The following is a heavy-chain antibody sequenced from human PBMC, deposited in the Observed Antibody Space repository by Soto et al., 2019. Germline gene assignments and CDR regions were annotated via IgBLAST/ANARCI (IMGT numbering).Heavy chain of an antibody. Sequence: SETLSLTYAVSCYSITNGYYWGWIRQPPGKGLEWIGSIYHSGNTYYHPSLQSRVTLSIDPSKNQFSLKLRSVTAADTAMYYCARVKLAGRGSFHDWGQGTLVTVS. CDR2: IYHSGNT. D-gene: IGHD3-3*02. V-gene: IGHV4-38-2*01. CDR3: ARVKLAGRGSFHD. J-gene: IGHJ4*02. CDR1: CYSITNGYY.